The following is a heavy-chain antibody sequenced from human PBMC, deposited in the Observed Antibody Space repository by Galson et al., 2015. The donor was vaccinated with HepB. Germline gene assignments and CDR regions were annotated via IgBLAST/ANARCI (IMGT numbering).Heavy chain of an antibody. CDR3: AKGAPLTIVGVATKSSYSSRTDV. V-gene: IGHV3-9*01. CDR2: ISWNSGSI. CDR1: GFTFDDYA. Sequence: SLRLSCAASGFTFDDYAMHWVRQAPGKGLEGVSGISWNSGSIGYADSVKGRFTISRDNAKYSLYLQMNSLRAEDTALCYYAKGAPLTIVGVATKSSYSSRTDVSGHGTPAPASS. J-gene: IGHJ6*02. D-gene: IGHD3-3*01.